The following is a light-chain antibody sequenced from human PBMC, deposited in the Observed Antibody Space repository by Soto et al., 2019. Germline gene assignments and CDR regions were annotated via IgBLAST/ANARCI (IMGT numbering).Light chain of an antibody. CDR3: QQTYSTPIT. J-gene: IGKJ5*01. V-gene: IGKV1-39*01. CDR1: QTISSY. CDR2: ASS. Sequence: DIQMTKSPSSLSASVGDRVTITCRASQTISSYLNWYQQRPGKAPNLLIYASSSLQSGVPPRFSGSGSGTDFTHTISSLQPEDFATYYCQQTYSTPITFGQGTRLEIK.